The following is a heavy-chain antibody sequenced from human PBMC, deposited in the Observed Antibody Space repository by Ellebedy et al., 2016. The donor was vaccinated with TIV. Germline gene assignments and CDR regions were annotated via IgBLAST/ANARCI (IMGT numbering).Heavy chain of an antibody. CDR3: AGSYNWNDGDYFDS. D-gene: IGHD1-1*01. V-gene: IGHV3-48*01. J-gene: IGHJ4*02. CDR1: GLTFSMYS. CDR2: IRGSGTNI. Sequence: PGGSLRLSCAASGLTFSMYSMSWVRQAPGKGLEWLAYIRGSGTNIYYADSVKGRFTISRDNDQNSVYLQMNSLRAEDTAVYYCAGSYNWNDGDYFDSWGQGTLVTVSS.